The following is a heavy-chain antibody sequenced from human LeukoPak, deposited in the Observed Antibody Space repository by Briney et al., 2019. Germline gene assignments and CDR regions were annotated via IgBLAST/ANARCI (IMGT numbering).Heavy chain of an antibody. CDR2: IHTSGST. CDR3: ARLYFGGGGYYYFDY. D-gene: IGHD2-21*01. CDR1: GGSISSYY. V-gene: IGHV4-4*07. J-gene: IGHJ4*02. Sequence: SETLSLTCTVSGGSISSYYWSWIRQPAGKGLEGIGRIHTSGSTNYNPSLTSPVTISLDTSKNQVSLKLSSVPAADTAKYYCARLYFGGGGYYYFDYWGQGTLVTVSS.